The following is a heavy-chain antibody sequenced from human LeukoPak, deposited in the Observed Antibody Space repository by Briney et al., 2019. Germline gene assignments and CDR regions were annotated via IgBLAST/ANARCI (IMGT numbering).Heavy chain of an antibody. Sequence: PWEALRISCKGSGYSFSTYWINWVRQMPGKGLEWMGRNYPSDSYTIYSPSFQGHVTISTDKSISTAYLQWSSLKASDTAMYYCARHRRDYDSSGSFFDYWGQGTLVTVSS. CDR2: NYPSDSYT. J-gene: IGHJ4*02. CDR3: ARHRRDYDSSGSFFDY. D-gene: IGHD3-22*01. CDR1: GYSFSTYW. V-gene: IGHV5-10-1*01.